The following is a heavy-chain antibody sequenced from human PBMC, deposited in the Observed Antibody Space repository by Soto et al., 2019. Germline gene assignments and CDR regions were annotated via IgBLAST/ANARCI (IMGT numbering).Heavy chain of an antibody. V-gene: IGHV3-48*04. Sequence: GGSLRLSCAASGFTVSSNYMNWVRQAPGKGLEWVSYISSRSGTKYYADSVKGRFTISRDNAKNTLYLQMNSLRAEDTAVYYSVRDDFGLGIDHWGLGTLVTVSS. J-gene: IGHJ4*02. CDR1: GFTVSSNY. CDR3: VRDDFGLGIDH. D-gene: IGHD1-26*01. CDR2: ISSRSGTK.